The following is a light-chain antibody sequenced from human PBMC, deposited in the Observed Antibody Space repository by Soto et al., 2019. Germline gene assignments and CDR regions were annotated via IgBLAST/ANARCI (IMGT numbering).Light chain of an antibody. Sequence: VCTQSPSTLSLSQGERATLSCRASQSVSITYLAWYQQKPGQVPRLLIYDASRRATGIPDRFSGSGSGTDFTLTISRLEPEDFAVYYCQQYSSSRTFGQGTKVDIK. CDR2: DAS. V-gene: IGKV3-20*01. CDR1: QSVSITY. CDR3: QQYSSSRT. J-gene: IGKJ1*01.